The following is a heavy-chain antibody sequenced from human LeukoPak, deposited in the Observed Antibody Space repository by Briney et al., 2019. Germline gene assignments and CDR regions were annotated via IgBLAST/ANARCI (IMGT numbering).Heavy chain of an antibody. D-gene: IGHD3-10*01. Sequence: SETLSLTCTVSGCSISSYYCSCIRQQPPKGLQWSGDSYYSGSTNYNPCLKSRVTISVDTSKNQFSLKLSSVTAADTAVYYCAREYYGSGSYAGIYYMDVWGKGTTVTVSS. CDR3: AREYYGSGSYAGIYYMDV. J-gene: IGHJ6*03. CDR1: GCSISSYY. V-gene: IGHV4-59*01. CDR2: SYYSGST.